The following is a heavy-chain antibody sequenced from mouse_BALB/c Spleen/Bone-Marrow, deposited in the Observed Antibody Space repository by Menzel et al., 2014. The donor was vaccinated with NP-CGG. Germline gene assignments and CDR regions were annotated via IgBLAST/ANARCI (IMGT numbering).Heavy chain of an antibody. CDR1: GFSITSGYS. J-gene: IGHJ2*01. D-gene: IGHD4-1*01. Sequence: EVQLQQSGPDLVKPSQSLSLTCTVTGFSITSGYSWHWIRQFPGNKLEWMGYIHYSVGTNYNPSLRSRISITRDTSKNQFFLQLNSVTTEDAATYYCARKGTGTSYFDYRGQGTTLTVSS. CDR2: IHYSVGT. CDR3: ARKGTGTSYFDY. V-gene: IGHV3-1*02.